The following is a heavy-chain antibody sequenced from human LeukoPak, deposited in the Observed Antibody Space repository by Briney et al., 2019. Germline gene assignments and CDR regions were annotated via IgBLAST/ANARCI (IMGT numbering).Heavy chain of an antibody. J-gene: IGHJ4*02. CDR3: ARDYGGSSPFDY. V-gene: IGHV3-48*03. D-gene: IGHD4-23*01. CDR1: GFIISIYE. CDR2: ISSSGSTI. Sequence: GGSLRLSCAASGFIISIYEMNWVRQAPGKGLEWVSYISSSGSTIYYADSVKGRFTISRDNAKNSLYLQMNSLRAEDTAVYYCARDYGGSSPFDYWGQGTLVTVSS.